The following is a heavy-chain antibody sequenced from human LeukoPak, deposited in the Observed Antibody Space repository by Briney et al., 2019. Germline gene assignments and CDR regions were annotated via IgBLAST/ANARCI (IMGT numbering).Heavy chain of an antibody. CDR2: ISYSGNT. CDR3: ARGYSNSFDY. Sequence: SETLSLTCTVSGGSISSYYWSWIRQPPGKGLEWIGYISYSGNTNYNPSLKSRVTISVDTSKNQFSLKLSSVTAADTAVYYCARGYSNSFDYWGQGTLVTVSS. CDR1: GGSISSYY. J-gene: IGHJ4*02. V-gene: IGHV4-59*01. D-gene: IGHD4-11*01.